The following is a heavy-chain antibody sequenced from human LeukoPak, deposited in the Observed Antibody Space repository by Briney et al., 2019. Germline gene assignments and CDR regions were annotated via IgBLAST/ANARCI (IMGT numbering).Heavy chain of an antibody. J-gene: IGHJ4*02. CDR3: ASRCSGGSCYVRSHFDY. D-gene: IGHD2-15*01. CDR1: GLTFSSYE. V-gene: IGHV3-48*03. CDR2: ISSSGSTI. Sequence: GGSLRLSWAAAGLTFSSYEMNWVRQAPGKGLEWVSYISSSGSTIYYADSVKGRLTISRDNAKHSLYLQMHSLRAEDTAVYYCASRCSGGSCYVRSHFDYWGQGTLVTVSS.